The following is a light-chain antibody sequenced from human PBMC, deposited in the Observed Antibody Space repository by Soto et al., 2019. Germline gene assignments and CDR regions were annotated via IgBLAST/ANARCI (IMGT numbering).Light chain of an antibody. Sequence: EIVMTQSPATLSVSPGERATLSCRASQSVSSNLAWFQQKPGQAPRLLIFGASTRATGIPARFSGSGSGTEFYLTITSLQSEDFALYYCQQYSNWPPMYTCGQGTKLEIK. CDR1: QSVSSN. J-gene: IGKJ2*01. CDR2: GAS. CDR3: QQYSNWPPMYT. V-gene: IGKV3-15*01.